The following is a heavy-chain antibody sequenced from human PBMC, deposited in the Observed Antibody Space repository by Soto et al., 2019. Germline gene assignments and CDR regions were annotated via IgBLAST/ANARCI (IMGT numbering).Heavy chain of an antibody. CDR2: ISGSRSYT. D-gene: IGHD6-19*01. J-gene: IGHJ4*02. Sequence: GGSLRLSCAASGFTFSDYYMSWIRQAPGKGLEWVSYISGSRSYTHYADSVEGRFTLTRDNAKNSLYLQMNSLRAEDTAVYYCARRHSSGWYFDFWGQGTLVTVSS. V-gene: IGHV3-11*06. CDR3: ARRHSSGWYFDF. CDR1: GFTFSDYY.